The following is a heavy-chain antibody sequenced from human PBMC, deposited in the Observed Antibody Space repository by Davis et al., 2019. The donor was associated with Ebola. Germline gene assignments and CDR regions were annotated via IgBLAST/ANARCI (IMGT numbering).Heavy chain of an antibody. CDR1: GGSFSGYY. CDR2: INHSGST. J-gene: IGHJ4*02. V-gene: IGHV4-34*01. CDR3: ARHCSSTSCSYFDY. Sequence: SETLSLTCAVYGGSFSGYYWTWIRQHPVKGLEWIGEINHSGSTNYSPSLKSRVTISVDTSKNQFSLKLSSVTAADTALYYCARHCSSTSCSYFDYWGQGTLVTVSS. D-gene: IGHD2-2*01.